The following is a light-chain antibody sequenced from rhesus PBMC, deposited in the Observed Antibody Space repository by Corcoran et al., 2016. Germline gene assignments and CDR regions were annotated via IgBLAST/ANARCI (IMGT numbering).Light chain of an antibody. CDR1: QGISNY. J-gene: IGKJ4*01. V-gene: IGKV1-36*01. Sequence: DIQMTQSPSSLSASAGDRVTITCRASQGISNYLSWYQQKPGKDPNRLIYAASSLESGVPSRFSGRGSGKEFTLTISSLQPEDFAAYYCLQDNSKPLAFGGGTKVELK. CDR3: LQDNSKPLA. CDR2: AAS.